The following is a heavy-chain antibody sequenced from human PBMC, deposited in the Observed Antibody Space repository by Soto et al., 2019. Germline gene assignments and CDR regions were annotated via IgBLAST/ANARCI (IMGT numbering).Heavy chain of an antibody. Sequence: EVQLLESGGGLVQPGGSLRLSCAASGFIFSNYAMNWVRQAPGKGLEWVSAVGGNGLDTYYADSVKGRFTISRDNSKNTLYLQMNSVRAEDTAVCYCAGRTGYPFDYWGQGTLVTVSS. V-gene: IGHV3-23*01. CDR2: VGGNGLDT. CDR3: AGRTGYPFDY. J-gene: IGHJ4*02. D-gene: IGHD3-9*01. CDR1: GFIFSNYA.